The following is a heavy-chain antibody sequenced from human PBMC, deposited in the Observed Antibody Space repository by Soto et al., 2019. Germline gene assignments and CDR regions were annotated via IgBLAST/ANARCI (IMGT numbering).Heavy chain of an antibody. D-gene: IGHD6-13*01. CDR3: ERDRLIHSSSWYYCDY. V-gene: IGHV1-69*01. J-gene: IGHJ4*02. CDR2: IIPIFGTA. CDR1: GGTFSSYA. Sequence: QVQLVQSGAEVKKPGSSVKVSCKASGGTFSSYAISWVRQAPGQGIEWMGGIIPIFGTATYAQKFQGRVTITADESTSTAYRELSSLRSEDTAVYDCERDRLIHSSSWYYCDYWGQGTLVTVSS.